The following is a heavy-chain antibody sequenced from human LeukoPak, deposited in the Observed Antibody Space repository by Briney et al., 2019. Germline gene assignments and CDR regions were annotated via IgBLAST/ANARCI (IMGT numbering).Heavy chain of an antibody. CDR3: ARGFREVLNGFDS. D-gene: IGHD3-10*01. V-gene: IGHV4-59*01. CDR1: SGSITSDY. J-gene: IGHJ3*02. Sequence: SETLSLTCTVSSGSITSDYWSWIRQPPGKALGLMGYRHYNGSTSYNPSLWSRVAMSVDTSKTEFSLKLRSVTVTATAVDYCARGFREVLNGFDSWGQGTMVTVSS. CDR2: RHYNGST.